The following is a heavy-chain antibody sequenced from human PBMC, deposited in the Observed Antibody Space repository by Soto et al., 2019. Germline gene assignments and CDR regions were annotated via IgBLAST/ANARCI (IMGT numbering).Heavy chain of an antibody. CDR3: ARQSEDSSGYSGPRVDY. CDR1: GGSISSSSYY. J-gene: IGHJ4*02. Sequence: SETLSLTCTVSGGSISSSSYYWGWIRQPPGKGLEWIGSIYYSGSTYYNPSLKSRVTISVDTSKNQFSLKLSSVTAADTAVYYCARQSEDSSGYSGPRVDYWGQGTLVTVSS. CDR2: IYYSGST. D-gene: IGHD3-22*01. V-gene: IGHV4-39*01.